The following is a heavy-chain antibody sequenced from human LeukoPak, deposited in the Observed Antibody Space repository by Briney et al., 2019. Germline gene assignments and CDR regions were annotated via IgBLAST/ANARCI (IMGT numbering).Heavy chain of an antibody. J-gene: IGHJ4*02. D-gene: IGHD1-26*01. CDR3: ARLASGSYGPLTPFDY. CDR1: GGSISSYY. CDR2: IYYSGST. Sequence: RSSETLSLTCTVSGGSISSYYWSWIRQPPGKGLEWIGDIYYSGSTNHNPSLKSRVTISVDTSKNQFSLRLSSVTAADTAVYYSARLASGSYGPLTPFDYWGQGTLVTVSS. V-gene: IGHV4-59*08.